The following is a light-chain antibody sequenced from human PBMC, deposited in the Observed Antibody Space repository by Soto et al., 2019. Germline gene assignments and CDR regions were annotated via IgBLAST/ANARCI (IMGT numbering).Light chain of an antibody. Sequence: MVLSQTPLSLSVTSGQPASISSNSSQSLLGSDGKTYLSWYLQKPGHPPQLLIFEVSNHFSGVSDRFSGSGSGTDFTLEISRVEAEDVGVYYCMQSIQLPPITFGQGTRLEIK. CDR2: EVS. J-gene: IGKJ5*01. CDR3: MQSIQLPPIT. V-gene: IGKV2D-29*01. CDR1: QSLLGSDGKTY.